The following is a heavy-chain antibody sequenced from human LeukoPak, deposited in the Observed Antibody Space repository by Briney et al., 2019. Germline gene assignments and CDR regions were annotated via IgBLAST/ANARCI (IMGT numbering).Heavy chain of an antibody. CDR2: IYYSGST. CDR1: GGSLSSGANC. CDR3: ARDYYGSGSSNN. D-gene: IGHD3-10*01. J-gene: IGHJ4*02. Sequence: SETLSLSCTVSGGSLSSGANCWSWVRQPPGTGLEWMGYIYYSGSTYYNPSLKSRVTISVDTSKNQFSLKLSSVTAADTAVDYCARDYYGSGSSNNWGQGTLVTVSS. V-gene: IGHV4-30-4*01.